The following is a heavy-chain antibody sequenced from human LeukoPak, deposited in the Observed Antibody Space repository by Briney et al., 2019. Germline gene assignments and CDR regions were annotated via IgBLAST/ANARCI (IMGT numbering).Heavy chain of an antibody. D-gene: IGHD5-18*01. Sequence: GTSLRLSCAASGFTFSTYWMNWVRQAPGKGLEWVANIKHDETEKYYVDSVKGRFTISRDNAKNSVYLQMNSLRAEDTAVYYCARGEQHTYGYDRENFDYWGQGTLVTVSS. CDR2: IKHDETEK. CDR3: ARGEQHTYGYDRENFDY. J-gene: IGHJ4*02. V-gene: IGHV3-7*04. CDR1: GFTFSTYW.